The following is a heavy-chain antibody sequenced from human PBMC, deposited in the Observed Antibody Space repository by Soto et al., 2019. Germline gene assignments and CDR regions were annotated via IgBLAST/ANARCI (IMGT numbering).Heavy chain of an antibody. Sequence: QMQLVQSGAEVKKPGASVKVSCKASGYTFTGYYIHWVRQAPGQGLERMGWIKPNSGVTNYAQKFKARVSMTMDTTISRAYVEVSRLRSDDKARYYCARDCGGANWFDPWGQGTLVTVSS. J-gene: IGHJ5*02. CDR2: IKPNSGVT. CDR1: GYTFTGYY. D-gene: IGHD2-21*01. V-gene: IGHV1-2*02. CDR3: ARDCGGANWFDP.